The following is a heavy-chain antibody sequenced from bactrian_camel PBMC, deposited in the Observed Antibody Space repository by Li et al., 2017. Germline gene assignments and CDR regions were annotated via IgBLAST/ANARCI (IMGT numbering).Heavy chain of an antibody. D-gene: IGHD1*01. Sequence: QVQLVESGGGSVQAGGSLRLSCVVYGYTLGNICIGWFRQVLGKGPEGVATITSAGTTTYADSVKGRFTISRDKAKNTVYLQMNNLKPEDTAMYYCAATRYIGRRLTDILALGASGTDGIYNFWGQGTQVTVS. J-gene: IGHJ4*01. V-gene: IGHV3S53*01. CDR2: ITSAGTT. CDR3: AATRYIGRRLTDILALGASGTDGIYNF. CDR1: GYTLGNIC.